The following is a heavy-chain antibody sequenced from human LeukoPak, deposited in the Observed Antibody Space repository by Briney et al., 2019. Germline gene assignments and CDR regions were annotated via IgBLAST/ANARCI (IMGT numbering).Heavy chain of an antibody. V-gene: IGHV4-59*01. CDR1: SGSISLYY. Sequence: SETLSLTCTVCSGSISLYYWSWMRQPRGKGREGIGYIYYSGNTNYTPSLKSRLTISVDTSKNQFSLKLSSVTAADTAVYYCARQQYQLGASGYYYYMDVWGKGTTVTVSS. CDR3: ARQQYQLGASGYYYYMDV. J-gene: IGHJ6*03. CDR2: IYYSGNT. D-gene: IGHD2-2*01.